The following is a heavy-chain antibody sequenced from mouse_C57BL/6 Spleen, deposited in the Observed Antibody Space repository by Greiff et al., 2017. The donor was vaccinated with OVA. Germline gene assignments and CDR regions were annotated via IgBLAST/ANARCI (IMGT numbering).Heavy chain of an antibody. Sequence: EVQLQQSGPVLVKPGASVKMSCKASGYTFTDYYMNWVKQSHGKSLEWIGVINPYNGGTSYNQKFKGKATLTVDKSSSTAYMELNSLTSEDSAVYYCARALSREYYFDYWGQGTTLTVSS. CDR1: GYTFTDYY. CDR2: INPYNGGT. J-gene: IGHJ2*01. V-gene: IGHV1-19*01. CDR3: ARALSREYYFDY. D-gene: IGHD1-1*01.